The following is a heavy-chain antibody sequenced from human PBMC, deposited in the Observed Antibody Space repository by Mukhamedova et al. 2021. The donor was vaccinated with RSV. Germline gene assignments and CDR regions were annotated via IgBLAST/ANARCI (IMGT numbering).Heavy chain of an antibody. Sequence: VRQAPGKGLEWVSSISAGGDSTYYADSVKGRFTISRDNSKNTLSLQMNSLRVEDTALYYCTKAPVGDCSITSCLHYFMDVWGKGT. V-gene: IGHV3-23*01. D-gene: IGHD2-2*01. CDR3: TKAPVGDCSITSCLHYFMDV. J-gene: IGHJ6*03. CDR2: ISAGGDST.